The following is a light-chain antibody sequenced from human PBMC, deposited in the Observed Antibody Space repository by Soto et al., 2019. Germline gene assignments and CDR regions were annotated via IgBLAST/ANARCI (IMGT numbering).Light chain of an antibody. CDR1: SSNIGNNY. CDR2: DNN. Sequence: QYMLTQPPSVSTAPGHKVTISCSGSSSNIGNNYVSWYQQLPGTAPKLLIYDNNRRPSGIPDRFSGSMSGTSATLGITGLQTGDVADYYCGTWDSSLSVVFGGGTKVTV. J-gene: IGLJ2*01. V-gene: IGLV1-51*01. CDR3: GTWDSSLSVV.